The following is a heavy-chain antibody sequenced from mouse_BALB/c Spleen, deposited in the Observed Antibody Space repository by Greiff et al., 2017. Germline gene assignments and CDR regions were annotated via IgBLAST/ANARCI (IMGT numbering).Heavy chain of an antibody. CDR3: ARHDGYYDYFDY. Sequence: EVKVVESGGGLVKPGGSLKLSCAASGFTFSSYAMSWVRQTPEKRLEWVATISSGGSYTYYSDSVKGRFTISRDNAKNTLYLQMSSLRSEDTAMYYCARHDGYYDYFDYWGQGTTLTVSS. CDR1: GFTFSSYA. V-gene: IGHV5-9-3*01. CDR2: ISSGGSYT. D-gene: IGHD2-3*01. J-gene: IGHJ2*01.